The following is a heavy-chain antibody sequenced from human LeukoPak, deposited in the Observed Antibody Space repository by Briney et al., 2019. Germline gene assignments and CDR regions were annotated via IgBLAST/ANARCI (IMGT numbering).Heavy chain of an antibody. J-gene: IGHJ6*03. V-gene: IGHV3-23*01. Sequence: GGSLRLSCAASGFTFSSYAMSWVRQAPGKGLEWVSAISGSGGSTYYADSVKGRFTISRDNSKNTLYLQMNSLRAEDTAVYYCAKPERGYLLYDYMDVWGKGTTVTVSS. D-gene: IGHD3-3*01. CDR2: ISGSGGST. CDR3: AKPERGYLLYDYMDV. CDR1: GFTFSSYA.